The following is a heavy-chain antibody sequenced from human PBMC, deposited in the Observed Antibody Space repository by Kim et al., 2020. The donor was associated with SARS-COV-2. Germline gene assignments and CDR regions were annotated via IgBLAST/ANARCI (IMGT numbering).Heavy chain of an antibody. CDR1: GLAFSSYW. D-gene: IGHD1-1*01. CDR3: ATGNNWSFDY. J-gene: IGHJ4*02. Sequence: GGSLRLSCAASGLAFSSYWMFWVRQPPGKGLLWVSHIKGDGSATVYADSVKGRFTVSRDNDKNTLYLQLSTLRAEDTAVYYCATGNNWSFDYWGPGTLVT. CDR2: IKGDGSAT. V-gene: IGHV3-74*01.